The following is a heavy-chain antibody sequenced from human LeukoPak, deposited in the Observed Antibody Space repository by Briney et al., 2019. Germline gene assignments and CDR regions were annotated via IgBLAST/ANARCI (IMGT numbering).Heavy chain of an antibody. CDR3: ARRYDILTGYYWFDY. CDR2: INPNSGGT. V-gene: IGHV1-2*02. CDR1: GYTLTGYY. Sequence: ASVKVSCKASGYTLTGYYMHWVRQAPGQGLEWMGWINPNSGGTNYAQKFQGRVTMTRDTSISTAYMELSRLRSDDTAVYYCARRYDILTGYYWFDYWGQGTLVTVSS. J-gene: IGHJ4*02. D-gene: IGHD3-9*01.